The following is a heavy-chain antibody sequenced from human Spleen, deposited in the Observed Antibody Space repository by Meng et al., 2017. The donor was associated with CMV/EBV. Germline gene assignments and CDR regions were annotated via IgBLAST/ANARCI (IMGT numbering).Heavy chain of an antibody. V-gene: IGHV3-30*02. D-gene: IGHD3-10*01. CDR3: STYYYGSGSYYKD. Sequence: GESLKISCAASGFTFSDYYMSWIRQAPGKGLEWVAFIRNDGSNKYYADSVKGRFTISRDNSKNTLYLQMNSLRAEDTAVYYCSTYYYGSGSYYKDWGQGTLVTVSS. J-gene: IGHJ4*02. CDR1: GFTFSDYY. CDR2: IRNDGSNK.